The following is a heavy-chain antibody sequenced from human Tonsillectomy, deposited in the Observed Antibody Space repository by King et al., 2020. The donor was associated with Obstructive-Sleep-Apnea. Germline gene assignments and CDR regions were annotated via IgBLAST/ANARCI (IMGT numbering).Heavy chain of an antibody. CDR3: ARVPHYYDSSGYYHDAFDI. J-gene: IGHJ3*02. Sequence: QLVQSGAEVKKPGASVKVSCKASGYSFSSYAMHWVRQAPGQRLEWMGWINAGNGNTEYSQKFQGRVTITRDTSANTAYMELSSLRSEDTAVYYCARVPHYYDSSGYYHDAFDIWGQGTLVTVSS. D-gene: IGHD3-22*01. CDR2: INAGNGNT. V-gene: IGHV1-3*01. CDR1: GYSFSSYA.